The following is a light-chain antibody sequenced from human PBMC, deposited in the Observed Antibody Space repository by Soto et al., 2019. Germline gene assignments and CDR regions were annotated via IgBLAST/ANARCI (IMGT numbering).Light chain of an antibody. CDR3: LQDYNYPYT. Sequence: AIQMTQSPSSLSASVGDRVTITCRASQGIRNDLGWYQQKPGKAHKLLIYAASSLQSGVPSRFSGSGSGTDCTLTISSLQPEDFATYYCLQDYNYPYTFGQGTKLEIK. CDR2: AAS. V-gene: IGKV1-6*01. J-gene: IGKJ2*01. CDR1: QGIRND.